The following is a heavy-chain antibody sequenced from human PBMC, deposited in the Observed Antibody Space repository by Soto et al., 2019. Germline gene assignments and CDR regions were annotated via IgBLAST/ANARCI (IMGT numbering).Heavy chain of an antibody. Sequence: DVQLFESGGGVVQPGGSLRLSCEASGFTLRNYAMTWIRQAPGKGLDWVSLISANDVGTYYAESVKTRFTISTDQSRNTVYLQMDSLRADDTAIYYCAKAKNDYNWDNRPPFDYWGQGTLVTVSS. CDR2: ISANDVGT. D-gene: IGHD1-20*01. CDR3: AKAKNDYNWDNRPPFDY. V-gene: IGHV3-23*01. CDR1: GFTLRNYA. J-gene: IGHJ4*02.